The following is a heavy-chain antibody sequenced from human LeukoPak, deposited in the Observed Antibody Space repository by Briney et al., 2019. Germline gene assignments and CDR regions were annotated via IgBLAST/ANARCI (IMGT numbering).Heavy chain of an antibody. CDR1: GGSISSYY. CDR2: IYYSGST. D-gene: IGHD6-19*01. J-gene: IGHJ6*02. V-gene: IGHV4-59*01. CDR3: ARGGAVAGTNYYYYGMDV. Sequence: KPSETLSLTCTVSGGSISSYYWSWIRQPPGKGLEWIGYIYYSGSTNYNPSLKSRVTISVDTSKNQFSLKLSSVTAADTAVYYCARGGAVAGTNYYYYGMDVWSQGTTVTVSS.